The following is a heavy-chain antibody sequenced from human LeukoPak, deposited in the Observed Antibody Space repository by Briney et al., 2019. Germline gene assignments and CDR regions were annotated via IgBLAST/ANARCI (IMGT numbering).Heavy chain of an antibody. V-gene: IGHV4-59*08. CDR1: GGSISSYY. Sequence: PSETLSLTCAVSGGSISSYYWTWIRQPPGKGLEWIGYIYNSGSTNYNPSLRSRVTISVDTSKNQFSLRLSSVTAADTAVYYCARQMSGWFDPWGQGTLVTVSS. CDR2: IYNSGST. CDR3: ARQMSGWFDP. J-gene: IGHJ5*02. D-gene: IGHD3-10*01.